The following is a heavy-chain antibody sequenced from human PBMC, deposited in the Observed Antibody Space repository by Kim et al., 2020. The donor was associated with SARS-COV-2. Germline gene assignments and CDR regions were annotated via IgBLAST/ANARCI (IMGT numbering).Heavy chain of an antibody. CDR1: GFTFSSYW. CDR2: IKQDGSEK. D-gene: IGHD1-26*01. Sequence: GGSLRLSCAASGFTFSSYWMSWVRQAPGKGLEWVANIKQDGSEKYYVDSVKGRFTISRDNAKNSLYLQMNSLRAEDTAVYYCARDRVGSYYVSYYYYGMDVWGQGTTVTVSS. V-gene: IGHV3-7*01. J-gene: IGHJ6*02. CDR3: ARDRVGSYYVSYYYYGMDV.